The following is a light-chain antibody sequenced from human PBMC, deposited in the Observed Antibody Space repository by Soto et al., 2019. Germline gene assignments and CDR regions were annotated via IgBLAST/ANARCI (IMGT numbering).Light chain of an antibody. Sequence: SYELTQPPSVSVTPGQTARIICGGENIGSKSVHWYQQKPGQAPVLVVYDDTDRPSGIPERLSGSNSGNTASLTISGLQAEDEADYYCSSYTSSSRVFGGGTKLTVL. CDR3: SSYTSSSRV. CDR1: NIGSKS. J-gene: IGLJ3*02. CDR2: DDT. V-gene: IGLV3-21*02.